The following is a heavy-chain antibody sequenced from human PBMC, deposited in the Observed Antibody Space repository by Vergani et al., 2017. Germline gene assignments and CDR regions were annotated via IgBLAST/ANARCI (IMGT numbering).Heavy chain of an antibody. V-gene: IGHV3-23*01. CDR3: AKYCRGGPSRSGIAARGYYYYGMDV. J-gene: IGHJ6*02. Sequence: EVQLLESGGGLVQPGGSLRLSCAASGFTFSSYAMSWVRQAPGKGLEWVSAISGSGGSTYYADSVKGRFTISRDNSKNKLYLQMNSLRADDTAVYYCAKYCRGGPSRSGIAARGYYYYGMDVWGQGTTVTVSS. D-gene: IGHD6-6*01. CDR2: ISGSGGST. CDR1: GFTFSSYA.